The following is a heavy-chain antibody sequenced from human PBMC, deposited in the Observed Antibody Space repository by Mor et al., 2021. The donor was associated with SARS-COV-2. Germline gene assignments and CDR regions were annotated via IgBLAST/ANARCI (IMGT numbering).Heavy chain of an antibody. D-gene: IGHD2-15*01. J-gene: IGHJ6*03. V-gene: IGHV3-21*01. CDR2: ISSSSSYI. CDR3: ARRLRVAASRGGYYYYYMDV. Sequence: SISSSSSYIYYADSVKGRFTISRDNAKNSLYLQMNSLRAEDTAVYYCARRLRVAASRGGYYYYYMDVWG.